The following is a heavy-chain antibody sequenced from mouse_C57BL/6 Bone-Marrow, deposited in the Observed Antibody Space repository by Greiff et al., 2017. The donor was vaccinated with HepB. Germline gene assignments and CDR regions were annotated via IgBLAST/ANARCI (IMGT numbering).Heavy chain of an antibody. CDR2: INPYNGGT. J-gene: IGHJ3*01. V-gene: IGHV1-19*01. Sequence: EVQLQQSGPVLVKPGASVKLSCKASGYTFTDSSIPWVKQSHGKSLEWIGVINPYNGGTSYNQKFKGKATLTVDKSSSTAYMELNSLTSEDSAVYYCARCYYGSSYVWFAYWGQGTLVTVSA. D-gene: IGHD1-1*01. CDR3: ARCYYGSSYVWFAY. CDR1: GYTFTDSS.